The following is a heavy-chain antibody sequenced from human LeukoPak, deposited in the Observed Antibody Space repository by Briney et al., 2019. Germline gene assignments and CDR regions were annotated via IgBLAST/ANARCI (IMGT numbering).Heavy chain of an antibody. J-gene: IGHJ4*02. Sequence: PGGSLRLSCAASGFTFSSYAMTWVRQAPGKGLEWVSTISTTGGITYYADSVKGRFTMSRDNSKNTLNLQVNSLRAEDTAIYYCAKDVYCSSTSCSRAYDYWGQGTLVTVSS. D-gene: IGHD2-2*01. CDR1: GFTFSSYA. V-gene: IGHV3-23*01. CDR3: AKDVYCSSTSCSRAYDY. CDR2: ISTTGGIT.